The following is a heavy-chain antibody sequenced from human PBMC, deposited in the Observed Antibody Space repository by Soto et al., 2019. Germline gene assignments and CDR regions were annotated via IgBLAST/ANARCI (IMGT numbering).Heavy chain of an antibody. D-gene: IGHD3-10*01. CDR2: IKSKTDGGTT. J-gene: IGHJ4*02. CDR3: TTEAYYYGSGSSRPLDY. CDR1: GFTFSNAW. V-gene: IGHV3-15*01. Sequence: EVQLVESGGGLVKPGGSLRLSCAASGFTFSNAWMSWVRQAPGKGLEWVGRIKSKTDGGTTDYAAPVKGRFTISRDDSKNTLYLQMNSLKTDDTAVYYCTTEAYYYGSGSSRPLDYWGQGTLVTVSS.